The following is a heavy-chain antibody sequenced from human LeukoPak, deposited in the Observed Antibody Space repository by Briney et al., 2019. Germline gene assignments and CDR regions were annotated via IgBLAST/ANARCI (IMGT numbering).Heavy chain of an antibody. CDR2: IYYSGST. Sequence: SETLSLTCTVSGGSISSYYWSWIRQPPGKGLEWIGYIYYSGSTNYNPSLKSRVTISVDTSKNQFSLKLSSVSAADTAVYYCARGRVGSSWVNFDYWGQGTLVTVSS. CDR3: ARGRVGSSWVNFDY. J-gene: IGHJ4*02. CDR1: GGSISSYY. D-gene: IGHD6-13*01. V-gene: IGHV4-59*01.